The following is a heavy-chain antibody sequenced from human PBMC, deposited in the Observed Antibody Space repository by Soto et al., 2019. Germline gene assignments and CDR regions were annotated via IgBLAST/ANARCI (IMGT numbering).Heavy chain of an antibody. CDR2: MNPNTGNT. V-gene: IGHV1-8*01. CDR3: ARGFSSYSDF. CDR1: GYTFIDFD. D-gene: IGHD6-13*01. J-gene: IGHJ4*02. Sequence: ASVKVSCKAYGYTFIDFDINWVRQAPGQGLEWMGWMNPNTGNTAYAQKFQGRLTLTRDTSISTAFMDLSSLTSDDTAVYYCARGFSSYSDFWAQGTLVTVPQ.